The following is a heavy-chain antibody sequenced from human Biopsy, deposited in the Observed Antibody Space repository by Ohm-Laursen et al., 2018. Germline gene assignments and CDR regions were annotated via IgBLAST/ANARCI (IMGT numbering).Heavy chain of an antibody. CDR2: ISWDGKNK. CDR3: AKVRKGFGESGSQYNSDMDV. V-gene: IGHV3-9*01. Sequence: SLRLSCSAPGFSFDDYSMHWVRQGPGKGLEWVAHISWDGKNKGYVDSVKGRFTISRDNAQRSLYLQMKSLRPEDTALYYCAKVRKGFGESGSQYNSDMDVWGQGTTVTVSS. J-gene: IGHJ6*02. D-gene: IGHD3-10*01. CDR1: GFSFDDYS.